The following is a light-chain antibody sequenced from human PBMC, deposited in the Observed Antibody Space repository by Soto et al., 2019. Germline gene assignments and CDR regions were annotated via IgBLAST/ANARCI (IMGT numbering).Light chain of an antibody. J-gene: IGLJ2*01. CDR1: SSDVGGYNY. Sequence: QSALTQPRSVSGSPGQSVTISCTGTSSDVGGYNYVSWYQQHPGKAPKLMIYDVSKRPSGVPDRFSGSKSGNTASLTISGLQAEDEADYYCCSYAGGYTLGVFGGWTKLTVL. CDR3: CSYAGGYTLGV. V-gene: IGLV2-11*01. CDR2: DVS.